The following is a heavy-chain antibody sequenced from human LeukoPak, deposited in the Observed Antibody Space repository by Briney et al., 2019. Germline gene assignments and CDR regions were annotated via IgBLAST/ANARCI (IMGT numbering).Heavy chain of an antibody. CDR2: INPSGGST. V-gene: IGHV1-46*01. CDR1: GYTFTSYY. CDR3: ARDRVGATQDDY. J-gene: IGHJ4*02. D-gene: IGHD1-26*01. Sequence: ASVKVSCKASGYTFTSYYMHWVRQAPGQGLEWMGIINPSGGSTNYAQKLQGRVTMTTDTSTSTAYMELRSLRSDDTAVYYCARDRVGATQDDYWGQGTLVTVSS.